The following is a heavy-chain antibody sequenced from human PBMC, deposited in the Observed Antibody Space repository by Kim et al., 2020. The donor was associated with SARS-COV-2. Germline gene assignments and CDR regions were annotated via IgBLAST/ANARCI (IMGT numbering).Heavy chain of an antibody. CDR3: ARLRWNYGYFDY. Sequence: NYNPSLKSRVTISVDTSKNQFSLKLSSVTAADTAVYYCARLRWNYGYFDYWGQGTLVTVSS. J-gene: IGHJ4*02. V-gene: IGHV4-59*08. D-gene: IGHD1-7*01.